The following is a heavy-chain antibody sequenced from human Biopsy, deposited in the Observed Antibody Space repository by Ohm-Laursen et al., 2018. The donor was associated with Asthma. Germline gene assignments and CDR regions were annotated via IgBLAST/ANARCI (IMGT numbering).Heavy chain of an antibody. CDR3: ARFKRGYSYGYAGVFDY. CDR2: ISSSSSTI. J-gene: IGHJ4*02. D-gene: IGHD5-18*01. Sequence: GSLRLSCAASGFTFSSYSMNWVRQAPGKGLEWVSYISSSSSTIYYADSVKGRLTISRDNAKNSLYLQMNSLRDEDTAVYYCARFKRGYSYGYAGVFDYWGQGTLVTVSS. CDR1: GFTFSSYS. V-gene: IGHV3-48*02.